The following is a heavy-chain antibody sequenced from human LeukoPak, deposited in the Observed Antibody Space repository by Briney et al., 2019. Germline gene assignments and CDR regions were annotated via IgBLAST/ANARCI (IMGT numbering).Heavy chain of an antibody. Sequence: GGSLRLSCAASGFTFNKHWMSWIRQAPGKGLEWVSIIYSGGSTYYADSVRGRFTISRDNAKNSLYLQMNSLRAEDTAVYYCAELGITMIGGVWGKGTTVTISS. V-gene: IGHV3-66*01. D-gene: IGHD3-10*02. CDR3: AELGITMIGGV. CDR2: IYSGGST. J-gene: IGHJ6*04. CDR1: GFTFNKHW.